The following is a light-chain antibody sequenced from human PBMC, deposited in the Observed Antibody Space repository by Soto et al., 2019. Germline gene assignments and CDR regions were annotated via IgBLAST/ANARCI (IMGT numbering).Light chain of an antibody. CDR1: QTVRNNY. CDR3: QQYGSSPLT. Sequence: EFALTQSPGTLSLSPGGRATLACRASQTVRNNYLAWYQQKPGQAPRLIIYGASSRATGIPDRFSGSGSGTDFTLTISRLEPEDFAVYYCQQYGSSPLTFGGGAKVDI. J-gene: IGKJ4*01. V-gene: IGKV3-20*01. CDR2: GAS.